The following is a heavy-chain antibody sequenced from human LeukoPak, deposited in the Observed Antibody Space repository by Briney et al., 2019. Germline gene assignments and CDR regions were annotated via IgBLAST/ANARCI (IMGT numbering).Heavy chain of an antibody. J-gene: IGHJ4*02. D-gene: IGHD3-22*01. CDR1: GGTFSSYA. CDR2: IIPIFGTA. CDR3: ARDTDYYDSSAYFDY. V-gene: IGHV1-69*13. Sequence: ASVKVSCKASGGTFSSYAISWVRQAPGQGLEWMGGIIPIFGTANYAQKFQGRVTIIADESTSTAYMVVSSLRSEDTAVYYCARDTDYYDSSAYFDYWGQGTLVTVSS.